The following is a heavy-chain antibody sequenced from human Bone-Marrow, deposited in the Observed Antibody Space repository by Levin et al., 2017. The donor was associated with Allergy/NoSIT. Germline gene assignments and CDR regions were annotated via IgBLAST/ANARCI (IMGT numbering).Heavy chain of an antibody. CDR3: TRRRLRYFDWLLSGDAFDS. V-gene: IGHV3-73*01. Sequence: GGSLRLSCAASGFTFSGSAMHWVRQASGKGLEWVGRIRSKANSYATAYAASVKGRFTISRDDSKNTAYLQMNSLKTEDTAVYYCTRRRLRYFDWLLSGDAFDSWGQGTMVTVSS. CDR1: GFTFSGSA. D-gene: IGHD3-9*01. J-gene: IGHJ3*02. CDR2: IRSKANSYAT.